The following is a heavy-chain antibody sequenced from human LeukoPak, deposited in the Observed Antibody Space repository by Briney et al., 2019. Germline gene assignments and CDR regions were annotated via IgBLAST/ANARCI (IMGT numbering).Heavy chain of an antibody. D-gene: IGHD2-15*01. CDR1: GFTFSSYD. J-gene: IGHJ6*03. CDR2: IRYDGSNK. Sequence: PGGSLRLSCAASGFTFSSYDMHWVRQAPGKGLEWVAFIRYDGSNKYYADSVKGRFTISRDNSKNTLYLQMSSLRAEDTAVYYCAKNKRTATNYYYYMDVWGKGTTVTISS. V-gene: IGHV3-30*02. CDR3: AKNKRTATNYYYYMDV.